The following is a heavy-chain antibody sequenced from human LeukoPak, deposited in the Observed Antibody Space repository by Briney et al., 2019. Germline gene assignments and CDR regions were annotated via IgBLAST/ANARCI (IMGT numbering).Heavy chain of an antibody. Sequence: GGSLRLSCAASGFILSSYAMSWVRQAPGKGLEWVSSISVSGADIYYADSVKGRFTTSRDKSKNTLYLQMTSLRAEDTAVYYCAKVDSSGWYPDDAFDVWGQGTTVTVS. CDR1: GFILSSYA. CDR2: ISVSGADI. D-gene: IGHD6-19*01. CDR3: AKVDSSGWYPDDAFDV. V-gene: IGHV3-23*01. J-gene: IGHJ3*01.